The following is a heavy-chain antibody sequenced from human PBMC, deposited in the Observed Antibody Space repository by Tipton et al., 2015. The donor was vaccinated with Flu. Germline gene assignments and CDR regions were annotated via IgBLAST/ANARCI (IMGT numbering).Heavy chain of an antibody. D-gene: IGHD3-3*01. J-gene: IGHJ6*03. CDR2: IYYSGST. CDR1: GGSVSSGSYY. CDR3: ARVSYDFWSGSVVPYYYYYMDV. V-gene: IGHV4-61*01. Sequence: TLSLTCTVSGGSVSSGSYYWSWIRQPPGKGLEWIGYIYYSGSTNYNPSLKSRVTISVDTSKNQFSLKLSSVTAADTAVYYCARVSYDFWSGSVVPYYYYYMDVWGKGTTVTVSS.